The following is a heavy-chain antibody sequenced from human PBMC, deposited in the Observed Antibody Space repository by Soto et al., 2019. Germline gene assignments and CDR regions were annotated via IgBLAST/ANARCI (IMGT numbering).Heavy chain of an antibody. D-gene: IGHD1-1*01. CDR3: ARGEPTDF. CDR1: GYTFTNYG. Sequence: ASVKRSGKTSGYTFTNYGISWVRPAPGQGLEWMGWISDDDGKTNYAQKFQGRVTVTTDASTSTAYMELRSLRFDDTAVHYCARGEPTDFWGQGTMVTV. CDR2: ISDDDGKT. J-gene: IGHJ4*02. V-gene: IGHV1-18*04.